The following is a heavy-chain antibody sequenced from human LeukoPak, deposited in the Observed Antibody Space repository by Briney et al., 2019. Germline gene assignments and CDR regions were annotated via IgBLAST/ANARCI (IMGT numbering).Heavy chain of an antibody. CDR1: GYTLTELS. Sequence: ASVKVSCKVSGYTLTELSMHWVRQAPGKGLEWMGGFDPEDGETIYAQKFQGRVTMTEDTSTDTAYMELSSLRSEDTAVYYCARDKGYNYGHAFDYWGQGTLVTVSS. J-gene: IGHJ4*02. V-gene: IGHV1-24*01. CDR2: FDPEDGET. D-gene: IGHD5-18*01. CDR3: ARDKGYNYGHAFDY.